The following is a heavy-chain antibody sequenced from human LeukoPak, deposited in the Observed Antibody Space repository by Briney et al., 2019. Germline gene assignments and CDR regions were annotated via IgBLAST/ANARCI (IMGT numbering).Heavy chain of an antibody. CDR2: IYTSGST. D-gene: IGHD2-2*01. CDR1: GGSISSGSYY. V-gene: IGHV4-61*02. J-gene: IGHJ4*02. Sequence: SQTLSLTCTVSGGSISSGSYYWSWLRQPAGRGLEWIGRIYTSGSTNYNPSLKSRVTISVDTSKNQFSLKLSSVTAADTAVYDCARELSVYCSSTSCYNRFDYWGQGTLVTVSS. CDR3: ARELSVYCSSTSCYNRFDY.